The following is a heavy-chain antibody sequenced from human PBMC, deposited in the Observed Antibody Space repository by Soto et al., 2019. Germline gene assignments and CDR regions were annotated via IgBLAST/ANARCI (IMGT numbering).Heavy chain of an antibody. D-gene: IGHD3-22*01. CDR3: ARDSRGSSPWYFDL. V-gene: IGHV4-4*07. Sequence: QVQLQQSGPGLVTPSETLSLTCTVSGDSISSHYWSWIRQPAGKGLEWMGRIHTTGNTAHNPSLKSPITMSIDTSKSQMSLQLTSVTAAEPAAYYCARDSRGSSPWYFDLGARGTLVTVSS. J-gene: IGHJ2*01. CDR1: GDSISSHY. CDR2: IHTTGNT.